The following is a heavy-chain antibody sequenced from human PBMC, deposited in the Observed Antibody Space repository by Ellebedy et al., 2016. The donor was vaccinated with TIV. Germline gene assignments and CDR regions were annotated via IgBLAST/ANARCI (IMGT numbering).Heavy chain of an antibody. V-gene: IGHV4-34*01. CDR1: GGSFSGYY. CDR3: ARDGFGEHKGGMDV. J-gene: IGHJ6*02. CDR2: INHSGST. Sequence: MPSETLSLTCAVYGGSFSGYYWSWIRQPPGKGLEWIGEINHSGSTNYNPSLKSRVTMSVDTSKNQFSLKLSSVTAADTAVYYCARDGFGEHKGGMDVWGQGTTVTVSS. D-gene: IGHD3-10*01.